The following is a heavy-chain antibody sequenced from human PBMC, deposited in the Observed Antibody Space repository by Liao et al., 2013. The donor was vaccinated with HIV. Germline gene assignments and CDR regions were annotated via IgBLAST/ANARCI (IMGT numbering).Heavy chain of an antibody. D-gene: IGHD1-1*01. Sequence: QVQLQQWGAGLLKPSETLSLTCAVFGGSFSDFYWIWTRQPPGKGLEWIGQINHRGGTSYTPSLKSRVTMSVDTSKNQFTLNLRSLSTADSAVYFCARGRGTSAFDIWGQGTMVTVSS. CDR2: INHRGGT. CDR1: GGSFSDFY. V-gene: IGHV4-34*01. J-gene: IGHJ3*02. CDR3: ARGRGTSAFDI.